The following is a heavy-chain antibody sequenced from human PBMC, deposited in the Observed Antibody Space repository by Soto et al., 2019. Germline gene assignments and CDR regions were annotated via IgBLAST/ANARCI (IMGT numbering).Heavy chain of an antibody. CDR1: GYTFTTYG. V-gene: IGHV1-18*01. CDR3: ARDFTKSSSWPYYFDY. Sequence: QVQLVQSGAEVKKPGASVKVSCKASGYTFTTYGISWVRQAPGQGLEWMGWISAYSGSTKFAQKLQGRVTMTTATSPTTAYMELLSLTSDDTAVYYCARDFTKSSSWPYYFDYWGQGTLVTVSS. CDR2: ISAYSGST. J-gene: IGHJ4*02. D-gene: IGHD6-13*01.